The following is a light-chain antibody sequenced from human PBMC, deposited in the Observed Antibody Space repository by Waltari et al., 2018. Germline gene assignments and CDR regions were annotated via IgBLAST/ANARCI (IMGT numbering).Light chain of an antibody. Sequence: ETVLTQTPRTLSLSAGDRATLSCRAGQSVSSNNLAWYQQKPGQAPRLLIYGASSRATGVPDRFSASGSGTDFTLTISRLEPEDFAVYYCQQYDRSPLYTFGQGTKLEIK. CDR1: QSVSSNN. J-gene: IGKJ2*01. CDR2: GAS. CDR3: QQYDRSPLYT. V-gene: IGKV3-20*01.